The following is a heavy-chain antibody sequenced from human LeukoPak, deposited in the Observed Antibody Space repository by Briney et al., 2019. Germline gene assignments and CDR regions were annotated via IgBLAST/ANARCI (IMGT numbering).Heavy chain of an antibody. Sequence: GGSLRLSCAASGFTFTSYWMSWVRQAPGKGLEWVANIKQDGSEKYYVDSVKGRVTISRDNAKNSLYLQMNSLRAEDTAVYYCARRLVELWGADWFDPWGQGTLVTVSS. CDR3: ARRLVELWGADWFDP. V-gene: IGHV3-7*01. CDR1: GFTFTSYW. CDR2: IKQDGSEK. D-gene: IGHD5-18*01. J-gene: IGHJ5*02.